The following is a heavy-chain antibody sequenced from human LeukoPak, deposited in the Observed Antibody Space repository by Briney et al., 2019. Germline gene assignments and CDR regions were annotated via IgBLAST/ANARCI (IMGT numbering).Heavy chain of an antibody. V-gene: IGHV3-9*01. Sequence: GGSLRLSCAASGFIFDDYAMHWVRQAPGKGLEWVSGISWNSGSIGYADSVKGRFTISRDNAKNSLYLQMNSLRSEDTAVYYCARGDNNYYDSSSDFDYWGQGTLVTVSS. CDR3: ARGDNNYYDSSSDFDY. CDR2: ISWNSGSI. CDR1: GFIFDDYA. J-gene: IGHJ4*02. D-gene: IGHD3-22*01.